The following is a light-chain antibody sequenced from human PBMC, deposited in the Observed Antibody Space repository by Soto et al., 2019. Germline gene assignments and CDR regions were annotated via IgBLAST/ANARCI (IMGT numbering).Light chain of an antibody. CDR1: SSNIASNA. CDR2: TNN. J-gene: IGLJ2*01. V-gene: IGLV1-44*01. Sequence: QAVVTQPPSASGTPGQRVTISCSGSSSNIASNAVNWYQQLPGTAPKLLIYTNNQPPSGVPDRFSGSKSGTSASLAISGLQSEDEADYCCASWDDSLNGVVFGGGTKVTVL. CDR3: ASWDDSLNGVV.